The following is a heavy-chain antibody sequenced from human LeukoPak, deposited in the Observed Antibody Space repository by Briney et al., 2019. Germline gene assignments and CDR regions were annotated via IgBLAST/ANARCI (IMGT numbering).Heavy chain of an antibody. J-gene: IGHJ4*02. CDR1: GFTFSSSA. V-gene: IGHV3-23*01. CDR2: ISGSGGST. CDR3: AKESGSGWALDY. D-gene: IGHD6-19*01. Sequence: SGGSLRLSCAASGFTFSSSAMSWVRQAPGKGLEWVSAISGSGGSTYYADSVKGRFTISRDNSKNTLYLQMNSLRAEDTAVYYCAKESGSGWALDYWGQGTLVTVSS.